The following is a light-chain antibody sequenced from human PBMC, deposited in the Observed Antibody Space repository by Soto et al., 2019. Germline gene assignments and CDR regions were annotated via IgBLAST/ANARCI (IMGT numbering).Light chain of an antibody. Sequence: DIQMTQSPSSVSASVGDRVTITCRASQSISSWLAWYQQKPGTVPKRLIYAASSVQSGVPSRFSGGGAGTEFTLTISSLQPEDFGTYYCQQGDSFPITFGQGTRLEIK. CDR3: QQGDSFPIT. V-gene: IGKV1-12*01. CDR1: QSISSW. CDR2: AAS. J-gene: IGKJ5*01.